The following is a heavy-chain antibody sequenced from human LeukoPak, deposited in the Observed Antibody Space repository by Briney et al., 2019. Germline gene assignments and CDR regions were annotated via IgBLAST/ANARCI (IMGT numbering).Heavy chain of an antibody. V-gene: IGHV4-59*01. CDR1: GGSISSYY. D-gene: IGHD2-15*01. Sequence: SETLSLTCTVSGGSISSYYWSWIRQPPRTGLEWIGYIYYSGSTNYNPSLKSRVTISVDTSKNQFSLKLSSVTAADTAVYYCARDNQLGYCSGGSCYAHWFDPWGQGTLVTVSS. CDR2: IYYSGST. CDR3: ARDNQLGYCSGGSCYAHWFDP. J-gene: IGHJ5*02.